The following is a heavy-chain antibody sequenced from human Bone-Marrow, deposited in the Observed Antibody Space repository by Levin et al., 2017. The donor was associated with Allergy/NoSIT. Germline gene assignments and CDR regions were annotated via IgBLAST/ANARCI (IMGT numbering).Heavy chain of an antibody. CDR1: GFTFGSYA. V-gene: IGHV3-23*01. J-gene: IGHJ6*03. CDR2: ISGGGGTT. Sequence: LAGGSLRLSCTASGFTFGSYAMSWVRQAPGMGLEWVSAISGGGGTTYFADSVKGRFTISRDNSKNTLYLQMGSLRAEDTAVYFCAKLRHGAPYFHMDVWGKGTTVTVSS. D-gene: IGHD2/OR15-2a*01. CDR3: AKLRHGAPYFHMDV.